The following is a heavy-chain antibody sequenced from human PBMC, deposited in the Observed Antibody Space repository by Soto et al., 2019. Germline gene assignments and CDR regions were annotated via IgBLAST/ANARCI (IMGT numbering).Heavy chain of an antibody. CDR2: IKSRTNGGTT. V-gene: IGHV3-15*01. CDR3: TTDDPINRS. CDR1: GFTFRNAW. J-gene: IGHJ5*02. Sequence: PGGSLRLSCAASGFTFRNAWMSWVRQAPGKGLEGGGRIKSRTNGGTTDYAAPVKGRVTISRDDSKNTLYLQMNRLRTEDTAVYYCTTDDPINRSWGQGT.